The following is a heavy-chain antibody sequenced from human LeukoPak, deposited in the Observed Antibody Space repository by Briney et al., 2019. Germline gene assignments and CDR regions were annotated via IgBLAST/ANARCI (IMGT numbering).Heavy chain of an antibody. CDR2: INEDGSGK. CDR3: VRDDGDV. J-gene: IGHJ6*04. Sequence: GGSLRLSRVFSGFTFSNYWMKWVRQAPGKGLEWVASINEDGSGKYSMDSVKDRVTISRDNAKNSLDLRINSLTVEDTAIYYCVRDDGDVWGKGTTVTVSS. CDR1: GFTFSNYW. V-gene: IGHV3-7*01.